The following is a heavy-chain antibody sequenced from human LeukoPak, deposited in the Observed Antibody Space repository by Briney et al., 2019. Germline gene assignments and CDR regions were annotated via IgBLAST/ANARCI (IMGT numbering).Heavy chain of an antibody. CDR1: GFTFRSYS. Sequence: GGSLRLSCAASGFTFRSYSMNRVRQAPGKGLEWVSSISSSSSYIYYADSVKGRFTISRDNAKNSLYLQMNSLRAEDTAVYYCARDLAVAGTGDYWGQGILVTVSS. J-gene: IGHJ4*02. CDR3: ARDLAVAGTGDY. CDR2: ISSSSSYI. D-gene: IGHD6-19*01. V-gene: IGHV3-21*01.